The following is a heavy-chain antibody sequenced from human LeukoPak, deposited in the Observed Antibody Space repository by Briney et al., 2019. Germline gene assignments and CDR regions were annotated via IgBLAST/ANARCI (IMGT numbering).Heavy chain of an antibody. V-gene: IGHV4-31*03. CDR3: AKRNAENYDSSGYPLYYFDY. J-gene: IGHJ4*02. CDR2: IYYSGST. CDR1: GGSISGGAYY. D-gene: IGHD3-22*01. Sequence: SQTLSLTCTVSGGSISGGAYYWSWIRQHPGKGLEWLGYIYYSGSTNYNPSLKSRVTISVDTSKNQFSLTLSSVTAADTAVYYCAKRNAENYDSSGYPLYYFDYWGQGILVTVSS.